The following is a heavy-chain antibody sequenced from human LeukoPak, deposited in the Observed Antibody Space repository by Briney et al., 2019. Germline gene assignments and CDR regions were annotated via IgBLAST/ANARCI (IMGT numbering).Heavy chain of an antibody. Sequence: GGSLRLSCAASEFTFVNFALHWVRQAPGKGLEWVAVTSFDGTKRYYRDSVKGRFTIPRDNSENTLYLQMNNLRPEDTAVYYCARDGSYYGSGSLTYWGQGTLVTV. CDR3: ARDGSYYGSGSLTY. CDR1: EFTFVNFA. J-gene: IGHJ4*02. CDR2: TSFDGTKR. V-gene: IGHV3-30*04. D-gene: IGHD3-10*01.